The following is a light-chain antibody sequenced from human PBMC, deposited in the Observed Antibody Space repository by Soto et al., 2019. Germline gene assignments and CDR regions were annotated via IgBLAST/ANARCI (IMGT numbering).Light chain of an antibody. CDR1: QSVGSRF. J-gene: IGKJ4*01. CDR3: QQYGNSPPVA. CDR2: GAS. V-gene: IGKV3-20*01. Sequence: EIVLTQSPGTLSLSPGERATLSCRASQSVGSRFLAWYQQKPGQAPRLLIYGASNRATGIPDRFSGSGSGTDFTLTISRLEPEDFAVYYCQQYGNSPPVAFGGGTKVEIK.